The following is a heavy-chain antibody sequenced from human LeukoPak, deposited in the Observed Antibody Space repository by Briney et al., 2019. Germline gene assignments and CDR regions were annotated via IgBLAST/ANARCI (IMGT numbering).Heavy chain of an antibody. V-gene: IGHV4-4*02. CDR3: ARHDDIAAFRNGMDV. Sequence: PSATLSLTCAVSGGSISSSNWWSWVRQPPGKGLEWIGEIYHSGSTNYTPSLKSRVTISVDKSKNQFSLKVASVTAADTAVYYCARHDDIAAFRNGMDVWGQGTTVTVSS. J-gene: IGHJ6*02. CDR1: GGSISSSNW. CDR2: IYHSGST. D-gene: IGHD6-13*01.